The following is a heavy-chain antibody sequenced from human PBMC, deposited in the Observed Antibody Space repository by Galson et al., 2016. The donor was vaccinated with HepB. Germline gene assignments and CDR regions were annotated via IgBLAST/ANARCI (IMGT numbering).Heavy chain of an antibody. CDR2: ISGSGTNT. CDR1: GFTFSSYA. V-gene: IGHV3-23*01. J-gene: IGHJ5*02. CDR3: AKDLTVTLHWFDP. Sequence: SLRLSCAASGFTFSSYAMSWVRQAPGKGLEWVSLISGSGTNTYYADSVKGRFTISTDNSRNTLYLQMNSLRAEDTAVYYCAKDLTVTLHWFDPWGQGTLVTVSS. D-gene: IGHD2-15*01.